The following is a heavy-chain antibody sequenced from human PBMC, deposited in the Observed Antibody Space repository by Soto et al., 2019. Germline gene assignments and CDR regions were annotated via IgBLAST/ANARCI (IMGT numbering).Heavy chain of an antibody. V-gene: IGHV1-69*01. Sequence: QVQLVQSGAEVKKPGSSVKVSCKASGGTFSSYAISWVRQAPGQGLEWMGGIIPIFGPANYAQKFQGRVTITADESSSTAYMELSSLRSEDTAVYYCARGITIFGAWGNPSGMDVWGQGPTVTVSS. CDR1: GGTFSSYA. D-gene: IGHD3-3*01. CDR2: IIPIFGPA. CDR3: ARGITIFGAWGNPSGMDV. J-gene: IGHJ6*02.